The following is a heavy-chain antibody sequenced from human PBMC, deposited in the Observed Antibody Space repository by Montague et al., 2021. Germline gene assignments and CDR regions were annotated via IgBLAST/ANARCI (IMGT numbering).Heavy chain of an antibody. D-gene: IGHD5-24*01. V-gene: IGHV6-1*01. J-gene: IGHJ5*02. CDR3: ARGWQKRFDP. CDR2: SYYMSKWYN. CDR1: GDSVCIEDPT. Sequence: CAISGDSVCIEDPTRNWVRQSPSIDPEWLGGSYYMSKWYNEYAISVKSRITVNPDTSKNQFSLLLNSVTPEDTAVYYCARGWQKRFDPWGQGTLVTVSS.